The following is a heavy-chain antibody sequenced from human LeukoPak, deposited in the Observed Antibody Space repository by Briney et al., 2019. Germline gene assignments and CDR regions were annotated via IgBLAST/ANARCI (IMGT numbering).Heavy chain of an antibody. CDR1: GGSISSGDYY. V-gene: IGHV4-30-4*01. Sequence: SQTLSLTCTVSGGSISSGDYYWRWIRQPPGKGLEWIGYIYYSGSTYYNPSLKSRVTISVDTSKNQFSLKLSSVTAADTAVYYCARVVPYTMVRPRGFDPWGQGTLVTVSS. D-gene: IGHD3-10*01. CDR2: IYYSGST. CDR3: ARVVPYTMVRPRGFDP. J-gene: IGHJ5*02.